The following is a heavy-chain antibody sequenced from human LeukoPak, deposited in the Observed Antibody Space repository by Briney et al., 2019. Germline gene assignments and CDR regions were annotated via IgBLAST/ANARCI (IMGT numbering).Heavy chain of an antibody. J-gene: IGHJ6*02. CDR1: GASISDSY. D-gene: IGHD3-10*01. Sequence: SETLSLTCSVSGASISDSYWTWIRQPPGKTLEWIGYIYYTGDNDYNPSLKSRVTISVDTSKNQFSLKLSSVTAADTAVYYCARHRWYYGSGSFYYYYYGMDVWGQGTTVTVSS. V-gene: IGHV4-59*08. CDR3: ARHRWYYGSGSFYYYYYGMDV. CDR2: IYYTGDN.